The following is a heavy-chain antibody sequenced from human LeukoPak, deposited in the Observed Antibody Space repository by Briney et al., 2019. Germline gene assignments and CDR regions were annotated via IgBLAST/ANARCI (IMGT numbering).Heavy chain of an antibody. J-gene: IGHJ4*02. CDR1: GGSFIGFH. CDR3: ARESSSSPDY. D-gene: IGHD6-6*01. CDR2: INHSGST. Sequence: SETLSLTCAVYGGSFIGFHWNWIRQPPGKGLEWIGDINHSGSTNYNPSLTSRVTISVDTSKNQFYLRLTSVTAADSTMYYCARESSSSPDYWGQGTLVTVSS. V-gene: IGHV4-34*01.